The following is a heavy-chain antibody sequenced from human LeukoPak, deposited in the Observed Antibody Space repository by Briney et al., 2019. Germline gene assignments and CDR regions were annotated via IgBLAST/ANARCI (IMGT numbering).Heavy chain of an antibody. Sequence: PSETLSLTCTVSGGSISSYYWSWIRQPPGKGLEWIGYIYYSGSTNYNPSLKSRVTISVDTSKNQFSLKLSSVTAADTAVYYCARVSSTRKYYYYYYYMDVWGKGTTVTVSS. D-gene: IGHD2-2*01. V-gene: IGHV4-59*01. CDR2: IYYSGST. CDR3: ARVSSTRKYYYYYYYMDV. J-gene: IGHJ6*03. CDR1: GGSISSYY.